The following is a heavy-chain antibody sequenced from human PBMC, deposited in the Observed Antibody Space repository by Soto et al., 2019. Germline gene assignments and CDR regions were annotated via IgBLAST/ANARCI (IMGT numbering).Heavy chain of an antibody. J-gene: IGHJ4*02. Sequence: QVQLVESGGGVVQPGRSLRLSCAASGFTFSAYAMHWVRQAPGKGLEWVAVISYDGSNKYYAVSVKDRFSISRDKDTLFLQMNSLRPEDTAVYFCTKDRQSIMIPSAIGYFDFWGQGSLVTVSS. CDR2: ISYDGSNK. V-gene: IGHV3-30*18. CDR1: GFTFSAYA. CDR3: TKDRQSIMIPSAIGYFDF. D-gene: IGHD3-16*01.